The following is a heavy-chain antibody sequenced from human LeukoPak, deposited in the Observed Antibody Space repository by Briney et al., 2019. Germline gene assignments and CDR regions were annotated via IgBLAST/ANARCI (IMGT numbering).Heavy chain of an antibody. CDR3: ASRIGYSYGIDY. CDR1: GASISSGGDY. V-gene: IGHV4-31*03. D-gene: IGHD5-18*01. J-gene: IGHJ4*02. CDR2: IYYSGST. Sequence: SETLSLTCTVSGASISSGGDYWSWIRQHPGKGLEWIGYIYYSGSTYYNPSLKSRVTISEDTSKNQFSLKLSSVTAADTAVYYCASRIGYSYGIDYWGQGTLVTVSS.